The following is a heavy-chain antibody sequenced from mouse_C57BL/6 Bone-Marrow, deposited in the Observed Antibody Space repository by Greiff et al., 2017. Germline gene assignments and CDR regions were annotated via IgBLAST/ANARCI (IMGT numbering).Heavy chain of an antibody. Sequence: QVQLQQSGAELVKPGASVKLSCKASGYTFTSYWMHWVKQRPGQGLEWIGMIHPNSGSTNYNEKFKSKATLTVDKSSSTAYMQLSSLTSEDSAVYYCANYYGSSGIAYWGQGTLVTVSA. J-gene: IGHJ3*01. CDR3: ANYYGSSGIAY. V-gene: IGHV1-64*01. CDR2: IHPNSGST. CDR1: GYTFTSYW. D-gene: IGHD1-1*01.